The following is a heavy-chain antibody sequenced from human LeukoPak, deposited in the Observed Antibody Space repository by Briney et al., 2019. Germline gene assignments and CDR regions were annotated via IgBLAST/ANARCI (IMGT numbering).Heavy chain of an antibody. CDR1: GGSISSGGYY. D-gene: IGHD4-23*01. Sequence: SQTLSLTCTVSGGSISSGGYYWSWIRQHPGKGLEWIGYIYYSGSTYYNPSLKSRVTISVDTSKNQFSLKLSSVTAADTAVYYYARSLDYGGNLGSYFDYWGQGTLVTVSS. J-gene: IGHJ4*02. V-gene: IGHV4-31*03. CDR3: ARSLDYGGNLGSYFDY. CDR2: IYYSGST.